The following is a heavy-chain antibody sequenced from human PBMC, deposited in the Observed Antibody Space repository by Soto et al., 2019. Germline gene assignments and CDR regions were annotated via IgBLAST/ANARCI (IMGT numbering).Heavy chain of an antibody. CDR2: ISAYNGNT. D-gene: IGHD2-2*01. Sequence: QVQLVQSGAEVKKPGASVKVSCKASGYTFISYGINWVRQAPGQGLEWMGWISAYNGNTNYAQKLQGRVTMTTDTSTSTAYMEPRSLRSDDTAVYYCARDHLNLGYGISTICYFPYDIWGQGTMVTVSS. CDR3: ARDHLNLGYGISTICYFPYDI. V-gene: IGHV1-18*01. CDR1: GYTFISYG. J-gene: IGHJ3*02.